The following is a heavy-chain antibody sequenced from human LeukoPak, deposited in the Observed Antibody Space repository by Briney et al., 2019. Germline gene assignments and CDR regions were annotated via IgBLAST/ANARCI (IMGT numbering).Heavy chain of an antibody. CDR2: IYSGGST. J-gene: IGHJ6*02. CDR3: ATIDAYSYGSSYYYYGMDV. Sequence: GGSLRLSCAASGLTVSGNYMSWVRQAPGKGLEWVSVIYSGGSTYYTDSVKGRFTISRDNSKNTLYLQMNSLSAEDTAVYYCATIDAYSYGSSYYYYGMDVWGQGTTVTVSS. V-gene: IGHV3-66*01. CDR1: GLTVSGNY. D-gene: IGHD5-18*01.